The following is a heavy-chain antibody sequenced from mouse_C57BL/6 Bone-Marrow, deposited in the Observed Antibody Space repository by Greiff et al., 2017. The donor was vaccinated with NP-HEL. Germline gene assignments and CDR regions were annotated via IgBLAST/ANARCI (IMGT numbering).Heavy chain of an antibody. Sequence: EVKLMESGGGLVKPGGSLKLSCAASGFTFSDYGMHWVRQAPEKGLEWVAYISSGSSTIYYADTVKGRFTISRENAKNPLFLQMTSLRSEDTAMYYCERRYWYFDVWGTGTTVTVSS. CDR2: ISSGSSTI. CDR3: ERRYWYFDV. J-gene: IGHJ1*03. V-gene: IGHV5-17*01. CDR1: GFTFSDYG.